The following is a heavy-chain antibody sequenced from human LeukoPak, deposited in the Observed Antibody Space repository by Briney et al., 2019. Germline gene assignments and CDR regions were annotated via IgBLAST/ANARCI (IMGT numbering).Heavy chain of an antibody. CDR3: ARGVGATYDY. CDR2: ISSGSNTI. CDR1: KFTFSTYN. D-gene: IGHD1-26*01. V-gene: IGHV3-48*04. J-gene: IGHJ4*02. Sequence: GGSLRLSCTASKFTFSTYNLNWVRQAPGKGLEWISYISSGSNTIYYADSVKGRFTISRDNARNSLYLQMNSLRAEDTALYYCARGVGATYDYWGQGSLVTVSS.